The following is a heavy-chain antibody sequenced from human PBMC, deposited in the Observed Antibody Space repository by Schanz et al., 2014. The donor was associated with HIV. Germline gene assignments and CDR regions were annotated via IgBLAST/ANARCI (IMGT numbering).Heavy chain of an antibody. CDR1: GYTFINHD. D-gene: IGHD1-1*01. CDR2: MNPKSGNS. J-gene: IGHJ4*02. V-gene: IGHV1-8*01. CDR3: ARGGRSTTGRGHDY. Sequence: QVQLVQSGAEVMKPGAPVKVSCKASGYTFINHDINWVRQAPGQGLEWMGWMNPKSGNSGSAQQFQGRVTMTRNISINTAYMELSSLRSEDTAVYYCARGGRSTTGRGHDYWGQGTLVTVSS.